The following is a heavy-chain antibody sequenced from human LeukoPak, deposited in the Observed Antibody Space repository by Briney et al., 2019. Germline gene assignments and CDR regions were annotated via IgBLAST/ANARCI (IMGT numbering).Heavy chain of an antibody. CDR3: ARSAAGRFDY. CDR1: GYSISSGYY. V-gene: IGHV4-38-2*01. D-gene: IGHD6-13*01. CDR2: IYHSGST. Sequence: PSETLSLTCAVSGYSISSGYYWGWIRQPPGKGLEWIGSIYHSGSTYYNPSLKSRVTISVDTSTNQFSLKLSSVTAADTAVYYCARSAAGRFDYWGQGTLVTVSS. J-gene: IGHJ4*02.